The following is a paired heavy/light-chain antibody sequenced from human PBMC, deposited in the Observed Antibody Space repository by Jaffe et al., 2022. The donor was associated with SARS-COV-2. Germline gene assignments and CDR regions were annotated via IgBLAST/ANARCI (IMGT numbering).Heavy chain of an antibody. CDR2: VYYSGST. J-gene: IGHJ4*02. V-gene: IGHV4-59*01. CDR3: ARGPYFDY. CDR1: GGSISTYY. Sequence: QVQLQESGSGLVKPSETLSLTCTVSGGSISTYYWNWIRQPPGKGLEWVGFVYYSGSTSYNPSLKSRVTISLDTSKNQFSLKVSSVTAADTAVYYCARGPYFDYWGQGTLVTVSS.
Light chain of an antibody. CDR3: QQYGSSPWT. CDR1: QSVSSSY. Sequence: EIVLTQSPGTLSLSPGQRATLSCRASQSVSSSYLAWYQQKPGQAPRLLIYGASSRATGIPDRFSGSGSGTDFTLTISRLEPEDFAVYYCQQYGSSPWTFGQGTKVEIK. V-gene: IGKV3-20*01. CDR2: GAS. J-gene: IGKJ1*01.